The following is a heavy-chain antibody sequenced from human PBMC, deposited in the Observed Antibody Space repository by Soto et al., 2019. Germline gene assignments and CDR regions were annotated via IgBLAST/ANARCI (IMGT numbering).Heavy chain of an antibody. CDR2: IWYDGLRQ. J-gene: IGHJ4*02. Sequence: PGGSLRLSCVGSGFTLNNYGVHWVRQAPGEGLEWVALIWYDGLRQTYADSVRGRFTISRGSSTNTIYLQMNSLRAEDTANYFCVRESTPPFFDSWGQGTPVTVSS. D-gene: IGHD2-15*01. V-gene: IGHV3-33*01. CDR3: VRESTPPFFDS. CDR1: GFTLNNYG.